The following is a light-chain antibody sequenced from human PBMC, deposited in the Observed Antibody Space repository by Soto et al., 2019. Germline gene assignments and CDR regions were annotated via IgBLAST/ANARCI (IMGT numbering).Light chain of an antibody. CDR3: QQYGGSPRT. CDR2: GAS. Sequence: EIVLTQSPDTLSLSPGERATLSCRASHTVTSNYLAWYQQKPGQAPRLFIYGASSRATDSPDRFSGSGSGTDFTLTIRRLETEDFAVYYCQQYGGSPRTFGQGTKVEIK. V-gene: IGKV3-20*01. CDR1: HTVTSNY. J-gene: IGKJ1*01.